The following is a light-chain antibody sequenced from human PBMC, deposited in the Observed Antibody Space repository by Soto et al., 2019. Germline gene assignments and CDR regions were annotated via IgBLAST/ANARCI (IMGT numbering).Light chain of an antibody. V-gene: IGLV3-25*03. Sequence: SYELTQPPSVSVSPGQTARINCSGDALPKQYAYWYQQKPGKAPVLVIYKDSERPSGIPERFSGSSSGTTVTLTISGVQAEDEADYYCQSADSSGTYVVFGGGTKLTVL. CDR1: ALPKQY. CDR2: KDS. J-gene: IGLJ2*01. CDR3: QSADSSGTYVV.